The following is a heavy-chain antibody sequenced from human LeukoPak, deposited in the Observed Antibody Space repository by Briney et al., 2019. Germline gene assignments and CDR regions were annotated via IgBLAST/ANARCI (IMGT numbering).Heavy chain of an antibody. CDR1: GGSISSYY. D-gene: IGHD3-10*01. CDR2: IYYSGST. J-gene: IGHJ4*02. CDR3: ARAYYGSGSYTYFDY. V-gene: IGHV4-59*01. Sequence: SETLSLTCTVSGGSISSYYWSWIRQPPGKGLEWIGYIYYSGSTNYNPSFKSRVTISVDTSKNQFSLKLSSVTAADTAVYYCARAYYGSGSYTYFDYWGQGTLVTVSS.